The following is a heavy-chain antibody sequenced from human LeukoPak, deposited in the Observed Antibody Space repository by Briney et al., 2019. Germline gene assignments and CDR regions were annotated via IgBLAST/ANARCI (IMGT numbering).Heavy chain of an antibody. D-gene: IGHD4-17*01. Sequence: ASVKVSCKASGGTFSSYAISWVRQAPGQGLEWMGGIIPIFGTANYAQKFQGRVTITADESTSTAYMELSSLRSEDTAVYYCARATTVTEYGKGGYYYYYMDVWGKGTTVTVSS. V-gene: IGHV1-69*13. CDR1: GGTFSSYA. J-gene: IGHJ6*03. CDR2: IIPIFGTA. CDR3: ARATTVTEYGKGGYYYYYMDV.